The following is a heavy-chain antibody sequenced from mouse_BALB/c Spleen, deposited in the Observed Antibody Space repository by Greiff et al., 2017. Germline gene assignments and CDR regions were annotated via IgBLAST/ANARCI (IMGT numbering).Heavy chain of an antibody. Sequence: EVQLVESGPGLVKPSQSLSLTCTVTGYSITSYYAWNWIRQFPGNKLEWMGYISYSGSTSYNPSLKSRISITRDTSKNQFFLQLNSVTTEDTATYYCASGIYDGYFDYWGQGTTLTVSS. CDR2: ISYSGST. V-gene: IGHV3-2*02. D-gene: IGHD2-3*01. CDR3: ASGIYDGYFDY. J-gene: IGHJ2*01. CDR1: GYSITSYYA.